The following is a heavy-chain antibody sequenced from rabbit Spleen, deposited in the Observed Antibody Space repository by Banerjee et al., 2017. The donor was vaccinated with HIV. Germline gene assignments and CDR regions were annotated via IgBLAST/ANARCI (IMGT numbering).Heavy chain of an antibody. Sequence: QLKESGGGLVQPGGSLKLSCKVSGFDFSTYYMTWVRQAPGKGLEWTGYIDPVFGNTYYANWVNGRFTISSHNAQNTLYLQLNSLTAADTATYFCARDPYSIYMRNLWGPGTLVT. CDR3: ARDPYSIYMRNL. D-gene: IGHD1-1*01. CDR2: IDPVFGNT. V-gene: IGHV1S7*01. CDR1: GFDFSTYY. J-gene: IGHJ4*01.